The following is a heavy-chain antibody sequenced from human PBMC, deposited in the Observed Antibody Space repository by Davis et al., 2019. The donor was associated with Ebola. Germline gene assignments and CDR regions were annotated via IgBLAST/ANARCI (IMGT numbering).Heavy chain of an antibody. Sequence: ASVKVSCKASGYTFTGDYMHWVRQAPGQGLEWMGWISPNSGATIYAQRFQGRISMTRDTTINTAYMDLSSLTSDDTAVYYCASYFWSGDYMDIWGQGTTVIVSS. D-gene: IGHD3-3*01. CDR3: ASYFWSGDYMDI. V-gene: IGHV1-2*02. CDR1: GYTFTGDY. CDR2: ISPNSGAT. J-gene: IGHJ6*03.